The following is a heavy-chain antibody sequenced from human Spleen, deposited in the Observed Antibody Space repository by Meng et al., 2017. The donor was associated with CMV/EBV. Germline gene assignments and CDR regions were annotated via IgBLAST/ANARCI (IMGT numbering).Heavy chain of an antibody. V-gene: IGHV3-15*01. CDR3: AADTGFLEWILFEY. CDR2: IKSKTDGGTT. D-gene: IGHD3-3*01. Sequence: GESLKISCAASGITFSNAWMNWVRQAPGKGLEWVGRIKSKTDGGTTDYAAPVKGRFTISRDDSKNTVYLQMNRLKTEDTAVYYCAADTGFLEWILFEYWGQGTLVTVSS. CDR1: GITFSNAW. J-gene: IGHJ4*02.